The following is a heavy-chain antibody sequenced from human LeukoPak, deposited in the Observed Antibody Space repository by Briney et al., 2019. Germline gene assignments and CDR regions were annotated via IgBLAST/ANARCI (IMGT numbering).Heavy chain of an antibody. V-gene: IGHV4-34*01. D-gene: IGHD4-17*01. CDR1: GGSFSGYY. J-gene: IGHJ6*02. Sequence: SETLSLTCAVYGGSFSGYYWSWIRQPPGKGLEWIGEINHSGSTNYNPSLKSRVTISVDTSKYQFSLKLSSVTAADTAVYYCARRTTIYYYGMDVWGQGTTVTVSS. CDR2: INHSGST. CDR3: ARRTTIYYYGMDV.